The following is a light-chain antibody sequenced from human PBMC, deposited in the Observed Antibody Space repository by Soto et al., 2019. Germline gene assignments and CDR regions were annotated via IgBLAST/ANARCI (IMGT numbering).Light chain of an antibody. CDR1: QAIGND. CDR3: QQSYTTPWT. J-gene: IGKJ1*01. CDR2: DAS. V-gene: IGKV1-39*01. Sequence: DIQMNQSPSSLSAAVGDRVTITCRARQAIGNDLNWYQRRPGKAPNFLIFDASTLQTGVPSRFSGSGAGTHFTLTLDGVQPEDSYIYYCQQSYTTPWTLGQGTKVDIK.